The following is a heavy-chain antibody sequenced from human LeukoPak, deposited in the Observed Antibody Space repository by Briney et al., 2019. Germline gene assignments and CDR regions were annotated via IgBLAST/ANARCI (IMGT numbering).Heavy chain of an antibody. CDR2: INPNSGGT. CDR3: ARDFPRGIAVNY. J-gene: IGHJ4*02. CDR1: GYPFTGYY. D-gene: IGHD6-19*01. V-gene: IGHV1-2*02. Sequence: ASVKVSCKASGYPFTGYYMHWVRQAPGQGLEWMGWINPNSGGTNYAQKFQGRVTMTRDTSISTAHMELSRLRSDDTAVYYCARDFPRGIAVNYWGQGTLVTVSS.